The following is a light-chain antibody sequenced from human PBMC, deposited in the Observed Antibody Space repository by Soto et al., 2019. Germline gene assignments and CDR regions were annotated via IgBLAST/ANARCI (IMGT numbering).Light chain of an antibody. V-gene: IGKV3-15*01. CDR3: QQCYDWPLT. CDR2: DTS. J-gene: IGKJ1*01. Sequence: EIVMTQSPATLSVSPGERATLSCRASQSVSGKLAWYQQKPGQAPRLLIHDTSTRATGIPARFRGSGSETEFTLTISSLQSEDFAVYYCQQCYDWPLTFGQGTKVEIK. CDR1: QSVSGK.